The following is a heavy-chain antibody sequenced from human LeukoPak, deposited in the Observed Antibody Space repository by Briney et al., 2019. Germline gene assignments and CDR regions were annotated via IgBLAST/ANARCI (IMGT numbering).Heavy chain of an antibody. D-gene: IGHD3-10*01. CDR3: ANILRGDNFDY. Sequence: ASVKVSCKASGYTFTSYAMHWVRQAPGQGLEWMGWINTNTGNPTYAQGFTGRFVFSLDTSVSTAYLQISSLKAEDIAVYYCANILRGDNFDYWGQGTLVTVSS. CDR2: INTNTGNP. V-gene: IGHV7-4-1*02. CDR1: GYTFTSYA. J-gene: IGHJ4*02.